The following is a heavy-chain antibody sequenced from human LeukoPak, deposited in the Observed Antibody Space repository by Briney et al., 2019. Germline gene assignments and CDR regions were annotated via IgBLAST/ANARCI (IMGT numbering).Heavy chain of an antibody. D-gene: IGHD3-10*01. CDR1: GASISPNY. V-gene: IGHV4-4*07. J-gene: IGHJ4*02. Sequence: SGTPSLTCTVSGASISPNYWNWIRQPAGKGLEWIGRLYPSGSSDYNPSLKSRVSISVGTSNNQFSLRVTSVTAADTAIYYCARDLSGSLYFDYWGQGILVTVSA. CDR2: LYPSGSS. CDR3: ARDLSGSLYFDY.